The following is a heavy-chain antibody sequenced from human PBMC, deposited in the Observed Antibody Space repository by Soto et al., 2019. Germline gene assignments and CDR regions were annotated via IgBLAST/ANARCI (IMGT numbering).Heavy chain of an antibody. Sequence: EVQLVESGGGLVQPGGSLRLSCAASGFTFSSYEMNWVRQAPGKGLEWVSYISSSGSTIYYAVSVKGRFTISIDNAKNSLYLQMNSLRAEDTAVYYCARGGVDESGLGLWFDYWVQGTLVTVSS. V-gene: IGHV3-48*03. D-gene: IGHD3-3*01. CDR2: ISSSGSTI. J-gene: IGHJ4*02. CDR3: ARGGVDESGLGLWFDY. CDR1: GFTFSSYE.